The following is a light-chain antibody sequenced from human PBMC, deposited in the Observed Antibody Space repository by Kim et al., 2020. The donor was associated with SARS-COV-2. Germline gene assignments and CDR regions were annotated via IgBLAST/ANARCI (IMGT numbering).Light chain of an antibody. CDR2: AAS. CDR1: QSISSY. CDR3: QQSNSTPYT. Sequence: SAALGDRVTITCRASQSISSYVNWYQQKPGIAPKLLIYAASSLQSGVPSRFSGSGSGTDFTLTISSLQPEDFATYYCQQSNSTPYTFGQGTKLEI. J-gene: IGKJ2*01. V-gene: IGKV1-39*01.